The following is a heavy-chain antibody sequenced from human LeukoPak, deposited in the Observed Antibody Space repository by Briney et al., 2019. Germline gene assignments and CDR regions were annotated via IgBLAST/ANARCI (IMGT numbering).Heavy chain of an antibody. CDR1: GFTFSSYA. Sequence: PGGSLRLSCVASGFTFSSYAMSWVRQAPGKGLEWVSVISGSGGSTYYADSVKGRFTISRDNSKNTLYLQMNSLRAEDMAVYYCAKGTPRPWELQCDYWGQGTLVTVSS. CDR2: ISGSGGST. CDR3: AKGTPRPWELQCDY. D-gene: IGHD1-26*01. V-gene: IGHV3-23*01. J-gene: IGHJ4*02.